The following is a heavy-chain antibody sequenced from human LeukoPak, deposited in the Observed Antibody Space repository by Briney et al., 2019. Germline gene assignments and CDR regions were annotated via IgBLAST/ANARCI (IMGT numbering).Heavy chain of an antibody. J-gene: IGHJ5*02. D-gene: IGHD3-10*01. V-gene: IGHV4-59*01. CDR3: ARGELLGWRLGFGP. CDR1: GGSISINY. CDR2: ISYSGST. Sequence: PSETLSLTCIVSGGSISINYWSWIRQPPGKGLEWIGYISYSGSTNYNPSLQSRVTISINTSKNQFSLNLSSVTAADTAVYFCARGELLGWRLGFGPGGQGTLVTVSS.